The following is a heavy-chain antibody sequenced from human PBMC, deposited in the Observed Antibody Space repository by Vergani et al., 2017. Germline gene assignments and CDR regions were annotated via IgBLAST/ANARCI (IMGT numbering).Heavy chain of an antibody. D-gene: IGHD1-26*01. V-gene: IGHV3-66*02. Sequence: EVQLVESGGGLVQPGGSLTLSCVASGFTVTSDYLGWVRQAPGKGLEWVSIIYSGGTYYAASVKGRFTISRDTPENTVLLHMNSLRVDDTAVYYCVGVGVGATEGWFDPWGQGTLVTVSS. CDR3: VGVGVGATEGWFDP. CDR1: GFTVTSDY. J-gene: IGHJ5*02. CDR2: IYSGGT.